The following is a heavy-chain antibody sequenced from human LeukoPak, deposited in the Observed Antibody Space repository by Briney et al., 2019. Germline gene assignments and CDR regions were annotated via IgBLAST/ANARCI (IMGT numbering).Heavy chain of an antibody. Sequence: SETLSLTCTISGDSITKKNFFWGWIRQPPGKGLEWIVSMSYSGKIYYNPSLKSRVTISVDTSKNQFSLRLSSVTAADTAVYYCTRGRALLWFGELLSGAFDIWGQGTMVTVSS. J-gene: IGHJ3*02. CDR2: MSYSGKI. V-gene: IGHV4-39*07. CDR1: GDSITKKNFF. D-gene: IGHD3-10*01. CDR3: TRGRALLWFGELLSGAFDI.